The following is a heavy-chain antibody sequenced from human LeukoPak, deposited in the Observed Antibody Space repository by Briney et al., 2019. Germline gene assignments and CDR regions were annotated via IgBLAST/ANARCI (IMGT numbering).Heavy chain of an antibody. V-gene: IGHV4-39*01. J-gene: IGHJ3*02. D-gene: IGHD6-19*01. CDR1: GGSIGSSSYY. CDR2: VYYSGST. CDR3: ARHHRGQWLPYDAFDI. Sequence: SETLSLTCTVSGGSIGSSSYYWGWIRQPPGKGLEWIGSVYYSGSTYYNPSLKSRVTISVDTSKNQFSLKLSSVTAADTAVYYCARHHRGQWLPYDAFDIWGQGTMVTVSS.